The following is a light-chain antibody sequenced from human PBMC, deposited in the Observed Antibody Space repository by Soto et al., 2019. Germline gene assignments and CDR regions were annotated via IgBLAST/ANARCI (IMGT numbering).Light chain of an antibody. CDR3: AAWDDSLNAWA. Sequence: QSVLTQPPSASGTPGQRIIISCSGSSPNIGRNTVKWYRQLPGTAPKLLIGRSDQRPSGVPDRFSGSQSGTSASLAISGLQSEHEDDYICAAWDDSLNAWAFGGGTKVTVL. V-gene: IGLV1-44*01. J-gene: IGLJ3*02. CDR2: RSD. CDR1: SPNIGRNT.